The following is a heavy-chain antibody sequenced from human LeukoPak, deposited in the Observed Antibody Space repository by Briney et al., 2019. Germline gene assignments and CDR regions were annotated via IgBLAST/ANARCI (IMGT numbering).Heavy chain of an antibody. CDR3: ASTPSDDIVVVPAAQLDY. D-gene: IGHD2-2*01. V-gene: IGHV3-7*01. CDR1: GFTFSSYW. CDR2: IKRDGSEK. Sequence: PGGSLRLSCAASGFTFSSYWMSWVRQAPGKGLEWVANIKRDGSEKYYVDSVKGRFTISRDNAKNSLYLQMNSLRAEDTAVYYCASTPSDDIVVVPAAQLDYWGQGTLVTVSS. J-gene: IGHJ4*02.